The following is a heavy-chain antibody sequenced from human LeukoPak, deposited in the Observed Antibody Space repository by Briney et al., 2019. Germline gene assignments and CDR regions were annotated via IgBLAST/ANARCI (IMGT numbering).Heavy chain of an antibody. CDR2: IKHDGSEK. CDR3: ARDTARTKDY. CDR1: GFIFSNYW. V-gene: IGHV3-7*05. J-gene: IGHJ4*02. Sequence: GGSLRLSCAASGFIFSNYWMDWVRQAPGKGLELVATIKHDGSEKFYVDSVKGRFTVSRDNAKNSLCLQANSLRGEDTAVYFCARDTARTKDYWGQGTLVIVSS. D-gene: IGHD6-6*01.